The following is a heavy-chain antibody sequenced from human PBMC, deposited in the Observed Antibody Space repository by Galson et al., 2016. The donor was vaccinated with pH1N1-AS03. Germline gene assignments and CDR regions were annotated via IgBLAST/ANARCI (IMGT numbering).Heavy chain of an antibody. Sequence: SVKVSCKASGYTFTDYYIHWVRQAPGQALEWVGRIDPKRGGTNYSQRFQGRVAMTRDTSVSTAYMDLIRLRSDDTAVYYCARETRLNMDRGPTFFFDYWGQGSLVTVSS. J-gene: IGHJ4*02. V-gene: IGHV1-2*06. CDR1: GYTFTDYY. CDR3: ARETRLNMDRGPTFFFDY. CDR2: IDPKRGGT. D-gene: IGHD3-10*01.